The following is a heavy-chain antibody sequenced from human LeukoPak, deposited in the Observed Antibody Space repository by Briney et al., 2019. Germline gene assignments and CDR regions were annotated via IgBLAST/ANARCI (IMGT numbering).Heavy chain of an antibody. V-gene: IGHV3-48*01. CDR3: ARSLRVRGVPDYMDV. CDR1: GITFSSYS. D-gene: IGHD3-10*01. CDR2: ISSFSGTI. Sequence: GGSLRLSCVASGITFSSYSMDWVRQAPGKGLEWVSYISSFSGTINYADSVKGRFTISRDNAKNSLYLQMNNLRADDTAVYYCARSLRVRGVPDYMDVWGKGTTVTVSS. J-gene: IGHJ6*03.